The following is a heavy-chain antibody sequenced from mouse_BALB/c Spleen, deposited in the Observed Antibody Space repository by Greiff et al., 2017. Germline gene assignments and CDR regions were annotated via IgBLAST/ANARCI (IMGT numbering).Heavy chain of an antibody. CDR1: GFTFTDYY. CDR2: IRNKANGYTT. CDR3: ARTYYRYDGGSFAY. V-gene: IGHV7-3*02. D-gene: IGHD2-14*01. Sequence: EVKVVESGGGLVQPGGSLRLSCATSGFTFTDYYMSWVRQPPGKALEWLGFIRNKANGYTTEYSASVKGRFTISRDNSQSILYLQMNTLRAEDSATYYCARTYYRYDGGSFAYWGQGTLVTVSA. J-gene: IGHJ3*01.